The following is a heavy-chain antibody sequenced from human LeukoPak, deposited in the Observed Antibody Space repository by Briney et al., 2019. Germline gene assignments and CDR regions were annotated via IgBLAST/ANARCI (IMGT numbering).Heavy chain of an antibody. CDR1: GGSISSSSYY. CDR2: IYYSGST. D-gene: IGHD6-13*01. Sequence: PSETLSLTCTVSGGSISSSSYYWGWIRQPPGKGLEWIGSIYYSGSTNYNPSLKSRVTISVDTSKNQFSLKLSSVTAADTAVYYCARPHRIADPHYFDYWGQGTLVTVSS. CDR3: ARPHRIADPHYFDY. J-gene: IGHJ4*02. V-gene: IGHV4-39*01.